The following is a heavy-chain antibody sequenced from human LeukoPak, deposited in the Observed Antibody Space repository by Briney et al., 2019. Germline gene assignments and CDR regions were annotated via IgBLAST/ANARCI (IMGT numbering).Heavy chain of an antibody. V-gene: IGHV1-69*10. D-gene: IGHD2-21*01. CDR2: ISGYNGNT. J-gene: IGHJ6*03. Sequence: GASVKVSCKASGGTFSSYAISWVRQAPGQGLEWMGWISGYNGNTNYAQKVQGRVTITADKSTSTAYMEVSSLRSEDTAVYYCARGDLNSHIKRYDYYYYMDVWGKGTTVTVSS. CDR1: GGTFSSYA. CDR3: ARGDLNSHIKRYDYYYYMDV.